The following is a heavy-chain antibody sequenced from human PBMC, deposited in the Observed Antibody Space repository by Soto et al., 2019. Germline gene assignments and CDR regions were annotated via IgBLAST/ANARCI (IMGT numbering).Heavy chain of an antibody. D-gene: IGHD2-2*01. Sequence: QVQLVQSGAEVKEPGASVKVSCKASGYTFNRYGFSWVRQAPGQGLEWMAWTSADNGDTNYAPQLQGRVTLTTDTSTGTDYMELRSLRSDDTAVYYCARDERGTCTGSNCYYFDYWGQGPLVTVSS. J-gene: IGHJ4*02. CDR1: GYTFNRYG. V-gene: IGHV1-18*04. CDR3: ARDERGTCTGSNCYYFDY. CDR2: TSADNGDT.